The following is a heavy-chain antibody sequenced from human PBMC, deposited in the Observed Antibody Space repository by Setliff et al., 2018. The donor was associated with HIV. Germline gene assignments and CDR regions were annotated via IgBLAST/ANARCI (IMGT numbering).Heavy chain of an antibody. J-gene: IGHJ3*02. CDR1: GGSISSGSYY. V-gene: IGHV4-61*09. CDR2: IYTSGST. CDR3: ARVRGTTVTVLNDAFDI. Sequence: SETLSLTCTVSGGSISSGSYYWSWIRQPAGKGLEWIGHIYTSGSTNYNPSLKSRVTISVDTSKNQFSLKLSSVTAADTAVYYCARVRGTTVTVLNDAFDIWGQGTMVTVSS. D-gene: IGHD4-17*01.